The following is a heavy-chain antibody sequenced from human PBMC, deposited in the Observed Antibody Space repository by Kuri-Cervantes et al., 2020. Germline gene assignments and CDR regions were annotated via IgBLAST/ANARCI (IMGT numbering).Heavy chain of an antibody. J-gene: IGHJ5*02. D-gene: IGHD1-26*01. CDR3: DRGGGRGGFDP. Sequence: ASVKVSCKASGYTFTGAYMHWVRQAPGQGLEYMGWIDPNTGGTNFAQKFQGRVTMTRDTSISTVYMDLSGLRSDDTAVYYCDRGGGRGGFDPWGQGTLVTVSS. V-gene: IGHV1-2*02. CDR2: IDPNTGGT. CDR1: GYTFTGAY.